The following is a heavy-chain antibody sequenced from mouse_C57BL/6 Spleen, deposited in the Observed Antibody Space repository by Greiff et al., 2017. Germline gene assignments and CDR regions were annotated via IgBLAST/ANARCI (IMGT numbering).Heavy chain of an antibody. J-gene: IGHJ4*01. CDR3: VRWGDEAMDY. Sequence: VQLQQSGAELVKPGASVKLSCTASGFNIHDYYMHWVKQRTEQGLEWIGRIDPEDSETTYAPHFQGKATITADTSSNTAYLQLSSLTSEDTAVYYCVRWGDEAMDYWGQGTSVTVAS. D-gene: IGHD3-3*01. V-gene: IGHV14-2*01. CDR1: GFNIHDYY. CDR2: IDPEDSET.